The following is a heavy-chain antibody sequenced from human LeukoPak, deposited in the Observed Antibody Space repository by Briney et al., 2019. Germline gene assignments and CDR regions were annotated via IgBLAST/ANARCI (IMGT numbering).Heavy chain of an antibody. Sequence: ASVTVSFTASGGTFSIYAISWVRQAPGQGLEWMGGIIPIFGTANYAQKFQGRVTITADESTSTAYMELSSLRSEDTAVCYCARDLKHYDFWSGYSTAWFDPWGQGTLVTVSS. V-gene: IGHV1-69*13. CDR1: GGTFSIYA. D-gene: IGHD3-3*01. CDR2: IIPIFGTA. J-gene: IGHJ5*02. CDR3: ARDLKHYDFWSGYSTAWFDP.